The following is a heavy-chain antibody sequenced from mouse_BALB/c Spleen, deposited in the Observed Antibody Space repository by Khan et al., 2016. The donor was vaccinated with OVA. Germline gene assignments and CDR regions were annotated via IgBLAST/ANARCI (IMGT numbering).Heavy chain of an antibody. CDR1: GYSITSDYA. V-gene: IGHV3-2*02. CDR2: ISYSGST. Sequence: EVQLQESGPGLVKPSQSLSLTCTVTGYSITSDYAWNWIRQFPGNKLEWMGYISYSGSTTYNPSLKNRISITRDTSKNQFFLQLKSVTTEDTATYYCASELGRYYAMDYWGQGTSVTVSS. J-gene: IGHJ4*01. CDR3: ASELGRYYAMDY. D-gene: IGHD4-1*01.